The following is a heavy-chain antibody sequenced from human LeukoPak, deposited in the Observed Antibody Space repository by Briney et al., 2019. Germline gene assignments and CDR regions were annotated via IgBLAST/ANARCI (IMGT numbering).Heavy chain of an antibody. CDR2: IYYSGST. CDR1: GGSISSSSYY. J-gene: IGHJ4*02. CDR3: ARAVVVVPAASYYFDY. V-gene: IGHV4-39*07. Sequence: SETLSLTCTVSGGSISSSSYYWGWIRQPPGKGLEWIGSIYYSGSTYYNPSLKSRVTMSVDTSKNQFSLKLSSVTAADTAVYYCARAVVVVPAASYYFDYWGQGTLVTVSS. D-gene: IGHD2-2*01.